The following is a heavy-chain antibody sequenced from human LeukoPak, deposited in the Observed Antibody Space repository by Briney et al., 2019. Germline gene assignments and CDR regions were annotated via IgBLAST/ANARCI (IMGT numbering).Heavy chain of an antibody. CDR1: GFSVSSNY. Sequence: GGSLRLSCAASGFSVSSNYMNWVRQAPGKGLEWVSILYSGGSTYYADSVKGRFTISRDNSKNTLYLQLNGLRAEDTAVYYCAELGITMIGGVWGKGTTVTISS. CDR3: AELGITMIGGV. V-gene: IGHV3-53*01. CDR2: LYSGGST. D-gene: IGHD3-10*02. J-gene: IGHJ6*04.